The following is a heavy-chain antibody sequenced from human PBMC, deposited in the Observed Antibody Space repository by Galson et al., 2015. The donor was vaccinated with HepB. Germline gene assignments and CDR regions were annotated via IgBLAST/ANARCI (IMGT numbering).Heavy chain of an antibody. Sequence: SLRLSCAASGFTFSSYAMHWVRQAPGKGLEWVADISYDGSNKYYADSEKGRFTISRDNSKNTLYLQMNSLRAEDTAAYYCARDRARAVAGTSFYYGMDVWGQGTTVTVSS. D-gene: IGHD6-19*01. J-gene: IGHJ6*02. CDR3: ARDRARAVAGTSFYYGMDV. CDR1: GFTFSSYA. V-gene: IGHV3-30*04. CDR2: ISYDGSNK.